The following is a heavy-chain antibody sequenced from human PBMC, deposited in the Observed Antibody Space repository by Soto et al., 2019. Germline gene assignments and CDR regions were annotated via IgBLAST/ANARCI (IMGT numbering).Heavy chain of an antibody. V-gene: IGHV3-74*01. Sequence: EVQLVESGGGLVQPGGSLRLSCAASGFAFSTYWMHWVRQAPGKGLLWVARIKFDGSSTYSADSVKGRFTISRDYAKNTLYLQMNGLRVDDTAVYYFARGAKNIYAMDVWGQGTTVTVSS. CDR3: ARGAKNIYAMDV. CDR1: GFAFSTYW. D-gene: IGHD3-16*01. J-gene: IGHJ6*02. CDR2: IKFDGSST.